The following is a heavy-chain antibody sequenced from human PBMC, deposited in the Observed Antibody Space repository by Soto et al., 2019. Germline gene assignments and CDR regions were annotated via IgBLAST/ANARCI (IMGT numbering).Heavy chain of an antibody. J-gene: IGHJ6*02. CDR2: MDPNSGST. D-gene: IGHD3-3*01. V-gene: IGHV1-8*01. CDR3: ARERKFDFWRKGLDV. CDR1: GYTFTSYD. Sequence: QAQLVQSGAEVKKPGASVKVSCKASGYTFTSYDINWVRQAPGQGLEWLGWMDPNSGSTGYAQNFQGRGTMTMNISINTAHMELSSLRSEDTAVYYCARERKFDFWRKGLDVWGQGTTVTVSS.